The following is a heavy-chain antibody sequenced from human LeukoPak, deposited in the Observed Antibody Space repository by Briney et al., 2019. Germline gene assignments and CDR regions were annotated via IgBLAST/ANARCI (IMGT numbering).Heavy chain of an antibody. Sequence: PGGSLRLSCVASGFTFSSYEMNWVRQAPGKGLEWVSCISSSGSTIYYADSVKGRFTISRDNAKNSLYLQMNSLRAEDTAVYYCARGWWELHYWGQGTLVTVSS. CDR3: ARGWWELHY. V-gene: IGHV3-48*03. CDR1: GFTFSSYE. D-gene: IGHD1-26*01. J-gene: IGHJ4*02. CDR2: ISSSGSTI.